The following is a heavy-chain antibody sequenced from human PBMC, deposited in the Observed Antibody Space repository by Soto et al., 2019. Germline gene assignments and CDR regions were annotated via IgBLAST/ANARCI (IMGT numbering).Heavy chain of an antibody. CDR3: ARHDYGGQTLDY. D-gene: IGHD4-17*01. Sequence: PGGSLRLSCAASGFTFSTYTMHWVRQAPGKGLEWVSAIDGSSATTNYADSVKGRFTISRDNSKNTLFLHMSGLRAEDTAVYYCARHDYGGQTLDYWGQGTLVTVSS. J-gene: IGHJ4*02. CDR2: IDGSSATT. V-gene: IGHV3-23*01. CDR1: GFTFSTYT.